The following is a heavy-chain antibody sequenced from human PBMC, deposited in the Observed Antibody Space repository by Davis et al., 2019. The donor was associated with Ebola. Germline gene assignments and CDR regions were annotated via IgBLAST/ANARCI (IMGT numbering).Heavy chain of an antibody. CDR2: IRSKANSYAT. V-gene: IGHV3-73*01. CDR3: TSRFPGHDYGDYG. CDR1: GFTFSGSA. Sequence: PSETLSLTCAASGFTFSGSAMHWVRQASGKGLEWVGRIRSKANSYATAYAASVKGRFTISRDDSKNTAYLQMNSLKTEDTAVYYCTSRFPGHDYGDYGWGQGTLVTVSS. J-gene: IGHJ4*02. D-gene: IGHD4-17*01.